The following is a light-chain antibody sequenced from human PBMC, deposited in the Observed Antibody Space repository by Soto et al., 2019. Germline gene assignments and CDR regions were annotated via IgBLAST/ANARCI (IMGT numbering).Light chain of an antibody. Sequence: DIEMTHSPSTLSASVGYRVTITCRASESISRWLAWYQQKPGKVPKLLIYQASSLESGVPSSFSGSGSGTDFTLAMSSLQPEDSATYYCLQDINYLWTCGQGTKGGIK. J-gene: IGKJ1*01. CDR2: QAS. CDR1: ESISRW. V-gene: IGKV1-5*03. CDR3: LQDINYLWT.